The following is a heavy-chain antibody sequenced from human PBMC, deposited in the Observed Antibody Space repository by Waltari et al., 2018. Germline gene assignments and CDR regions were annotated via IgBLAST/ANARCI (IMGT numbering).Heavy chain of an antibody. V-gene: IGHV3-53*02. CDR2: IYSGDNT. D-gene: IGHD1-1*01. J-gene: IGHJ1*01. CDR1: AFNSSTTN. Sequence: EVQLVETGGGLIQPGGPLRFPCAASAFNSSTTNTSWVCQAPGKGLEWVSIIYSGDNTHYADSVKGRFTISRDNSRNTLYLQMKSLRAEDIAVYYWVRVNGGAVQHWGQGTLVTVSS. CDR3: VRVNGGAVQH.